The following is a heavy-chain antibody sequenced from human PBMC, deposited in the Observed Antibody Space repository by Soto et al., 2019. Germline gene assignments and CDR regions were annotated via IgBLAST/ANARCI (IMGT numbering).Heavy chain of an antibody. D-gene: IGHD1-26*01. J-gene: IGHJ4*02. CDR2: IKEDGSDK. Sequence: GGSLRLSCAASGFSFTSYWMSWVRQAPGKGLEWVANIKEDGSDKKYVDSVKGRFTISRDNAKNSLYLQMNSLRAEDTAVYYCARTTIFAYWGQGIPVTVSS. CDR1: GFSFTSYW. CDR3: ARTTIFAY. V-gene: IGHV3-7*01.